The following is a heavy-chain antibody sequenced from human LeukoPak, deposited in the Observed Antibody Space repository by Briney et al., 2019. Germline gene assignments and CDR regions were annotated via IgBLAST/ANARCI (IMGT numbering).Heavy chain of an antibody. V-gene: IGHV1-2*06. CDR3: ARGYSSGWYKSTYNWFDP. CDR1: GYTFTGHY. D-gene: IGHD6-19*01. CDR2: INPNSGGT. J-gene: IGHJ5*02. Sequence: ASVKVSCXASGYTFTGHYMHWVRQAPGQGLEWMGRINPNSGGTNYAQEFQGRVTMTRDTSISTAYMELSRLRSDDTAVYYCARGYSSGWYKSTYNWFDPWGQGTLVTVSS.